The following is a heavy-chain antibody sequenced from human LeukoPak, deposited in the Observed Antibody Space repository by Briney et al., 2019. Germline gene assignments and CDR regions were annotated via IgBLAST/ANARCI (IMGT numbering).Heavy chain of an antibody. CDR2: ISHTSDVI. CDR1: GFTFSTYG. D-gene: IGHD3-22*01. V-gene: IGHV3-48*02. CDR3: ARASPSGYDY. J-gene: IGHJ4*02. Sequence: PGGSLRLSCAASGFTFSTYGMNWVRQAPGKGLEWVSYISHTSDVIYYPDSVKGRFTNSRDNAKNSLYLQMNSLRDEDTAVYYCARASPSGYDYWGQGTLVTVSS.